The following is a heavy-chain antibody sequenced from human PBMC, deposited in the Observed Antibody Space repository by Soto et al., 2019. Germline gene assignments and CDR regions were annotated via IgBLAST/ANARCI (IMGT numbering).Heavy chain of an antibody. CDR3: AKENEQWPGPEYFQH. D-gene: IGHD6-19*01. CDR1: GFTFSSYG. V-gene: IGHV3-30*18. J-gene: IGHJ1*01. Sequence: GGSLRLSCAASGFTFSSYGMHWVRQAPGKGLEWVAVISYDGSNKYYADSVKGRFTISRDNSKNTLYLQMNSLRAEDTAVYYCAKENEQWPGPEYFQHWGQGTLVTVSS. CDR2: ISYDGSNK.